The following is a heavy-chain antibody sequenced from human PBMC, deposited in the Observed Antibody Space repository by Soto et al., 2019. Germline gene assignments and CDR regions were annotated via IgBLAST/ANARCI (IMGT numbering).Heavy chain of an antibody. J-gene: IGHJ6*03. CDR1: GDSVRNQY. V-gene: IGHV4-4*09. CDR2: IYRSGST. D-gene: IGHD3-16*01. Sequence: QVQMQESGPGLVKPSETLSLTCTVSGDSVRNQYWSWIRRPPGRGLEWIGYIYRSGSTKYNPSLKSRLTISVYTSKNQFSLQLSSVTAADTAVYYCARTLDYGHMDVWGKGTTVTVSS. CDR3: ARTLDYGHMDV.